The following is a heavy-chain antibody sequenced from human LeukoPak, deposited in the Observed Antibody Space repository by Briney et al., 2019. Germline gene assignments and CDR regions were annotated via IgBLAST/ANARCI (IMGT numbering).Heavy chain of an antibody. D-gene: IGHD6-6*01. J-gene: IGHJ4*02. CDR1: GGTFTSYA. CDR2: IIPIFGTA. V-gene: IGHV1-69*05. Sequence: GSSVKVSCKASGGTFTSYAFSWVRQAPGQGLEWMGGIIPIFGTANYAQKFQGRVTITTDESTSTAYMELSSLRSEDTAVYYCAAVQLGTDYWGQGTLVTVSS. CDR3: AAVQLGTDY.